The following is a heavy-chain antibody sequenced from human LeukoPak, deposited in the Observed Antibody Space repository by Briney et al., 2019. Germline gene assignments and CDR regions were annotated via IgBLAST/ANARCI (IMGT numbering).Heavy chain of an antibody. V-gene: IGHV1-2*06. D-gene: IGHD2-8*01. Sequence: PVKVSCKASGYTFTGYYMHWVRQATGQGLEWMGRINPNSGGTNYAQKFQGRVTMTRDTSISTAYMELSRLRSDDTAVYYCARESDIVLMVYAMPYFDYWGQGTLVTVSS. CDR1: GYTFTGYY. CDR2: INPNSGGT. J-gene: IGHJ4*02. CDR3: ARESDIVLMVYAMPYFDY.